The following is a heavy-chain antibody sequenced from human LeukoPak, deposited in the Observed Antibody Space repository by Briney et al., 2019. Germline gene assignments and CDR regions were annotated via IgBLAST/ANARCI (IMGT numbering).Heavy chain of an antibody. CDR1: GYTFTGYY. J-gene: IGHJ3*02. D-gene: IGHD1-26*01. CDR2: INPNSGGT. CDR3: ASRILRNSGSYNSNPFDI. V-gene: IGHV1-2*02. Sequence: ASVKVSCKASGYTFTGYYMHWVRQAPGQGLEWMGWINPNSGGTNYAQKFQGRVTMTRDTSISTAYMELSRLRSDDTAVYYCASRILRNSGSYNSNPFDIWGQGTMVTVSS.